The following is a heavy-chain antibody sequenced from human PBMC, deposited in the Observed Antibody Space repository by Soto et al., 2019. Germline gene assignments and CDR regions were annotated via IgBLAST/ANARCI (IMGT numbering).Heavy chain of an antibody. J-gene: IGHJ3*02. CDR3: AKARSYLTSDAFDI. CDR2: ISYDGSNK. Sequence: QVQLVESGGGVVQPGRSLRLSCAASGFTFSSYGMHWVRQAPGKGLEWVAVISYDGSNKYYADSVKGRFTISRDNSKNTLYLQMNSLRAEDTAVYYCAKARSYLTSDAFDIWGQGTMVTVSS. D-gene: IGHD1-26*01. V-gene: IGHV3-30*18. CDR1: GFTFSSYG.